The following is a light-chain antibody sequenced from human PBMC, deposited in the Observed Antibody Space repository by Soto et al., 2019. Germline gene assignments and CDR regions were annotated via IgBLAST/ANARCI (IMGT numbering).Light chain of an antibody. CDR3: HQHATSPLT. J-gene: IGKJ3*01. CDR2: NAS. Sequence: EIVLTQSPGTLSLSPGERATLSCRASQSVGNNYLSWYQQKPGQAPRLLIYNASNRAAGIPDRFSGSGSGSDYSLTISRLESEDVAVYFCHQHATSPLTFGPGTKVIVK. V-gene: IGKV3-20*01. CDR1: QSVGNNY.